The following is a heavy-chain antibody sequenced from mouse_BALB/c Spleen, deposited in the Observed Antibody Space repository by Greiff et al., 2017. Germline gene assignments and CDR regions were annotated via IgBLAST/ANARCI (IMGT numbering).Heavy chain of an antibody. D-gene: IGHD3-1*01. J-gene: IGHJ4*01. CDR1: GFTFSSYA. Sequence: DVKLVESGGGLVKPGGSLKLSCAASGFTFSSYAMSWVRQTPEKRLEWVASISSGGSTYYPDSVKGRFTISRDNARNILYLQMSSLRSEDTAMYYCARGGRGINYAMDYWGQGTSVTVSS. CDR2: ISSGGST. V-gene: IGHV5-6-5*01. CDR3: ARGGRGINYAMDY.